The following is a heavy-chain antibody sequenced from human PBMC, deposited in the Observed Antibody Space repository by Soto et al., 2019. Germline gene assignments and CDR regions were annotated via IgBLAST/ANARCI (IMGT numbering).Heavy chain of an antibody. J-gene: IGHJ6*02. D-gene: IGHD3-22*01. CDR1: GGTFSSYA. V-gene: IGHV1-69*13. CDR2: IIPIFGTA. Sequence: GASVKVSCKASGGTFSSYAISWVRQAPGQGLEWMGGIIPIFGTANYAQKFQGRVTITADESTSTAYMELSSLRSEDTAVYYCARDSAGYDSSGYYPKFHTDYYYYGMDVWGQGTTVTVSS. CDR3: ARDSAGYDSSGYYPKFHTDYYYYGMDV.